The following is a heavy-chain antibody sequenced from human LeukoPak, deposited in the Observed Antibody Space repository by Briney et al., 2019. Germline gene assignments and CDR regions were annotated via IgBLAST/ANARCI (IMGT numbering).Heavy chain of an antibody. CDR2: INHSGST. J-gene: IGHJ4*02. Sequence: PSETLSLTCAVYGGSFSGYYWSWIRQPPGKGLEWIGEINHSGSTNYNPSLKSRVTISVDTSKNQFSLKLSSVTAADTAVYYCARDAYSNGYWGQGTLVTVSS. CDR3: ARDAYSNGY. D-gene: IGHD4-11*01. V-gene: IGHV4-34*01. CDR1: GGSFSGYY.